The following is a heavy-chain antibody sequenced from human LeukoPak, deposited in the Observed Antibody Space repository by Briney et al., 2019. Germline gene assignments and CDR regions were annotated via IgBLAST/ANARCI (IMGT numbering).Heavy chain of an antibody. Sequence: GGSLRLSCAASGLTFSSHWMHWVRQAPGKGLVWVSRITNDGSSTTYADSVKGRFTISRDNAKNMLYLQVNSLRAEDTAVYYCARGLAYYDFWSGYRFDYWGQGTLVTVSS. CDR1: GLTFSSHW. CDR2: ITNDGSST. J-gene: IGHJ4*02. V-gene: IGHV3-74*01. D-gene: IGHD3-3*01. CDR3: ARGLAYYDFWSGYRFDY.